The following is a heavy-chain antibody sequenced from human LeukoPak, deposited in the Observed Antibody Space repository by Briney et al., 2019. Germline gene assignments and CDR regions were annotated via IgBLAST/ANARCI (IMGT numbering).Heavy chain of an antibody. J-gene: IGHJ4*02. CDR2: IKLDGSEK. D-gene: IGHD3-3*01. CDR3: ARDQYDTWSRRGNFDS. Sequence: GGSLRLSCAASGFTFSSYWMSWVRQAPGKGLEWVANIKLDGSEKNYVDSVKGRLTISRDNTKNSLYLQMNSLRVEDTAVFYCARDQYDTWSRRGNFDSWGQGTLVIVSS. CDR1: GFTFSSYW. V-gene: IGHV3-7*03.